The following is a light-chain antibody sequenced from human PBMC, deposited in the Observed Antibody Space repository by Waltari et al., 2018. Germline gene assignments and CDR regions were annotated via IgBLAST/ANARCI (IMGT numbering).Light chain of an antibody. Sequence: QSVLTQSPSASGTPGQRVTISCSGSSSNIGDNVVNWYQPLPGQAPKLLIYRNDERPSGVPDRFSASKSGTSASLAISGLQSEDEADYYCATWDDRMNGHWVFGGGTKVTVL. J-gene: IGLJ3*02. CDR2: RND. CDR3: ATWDDRMNGHWV. V-gene: IGLV1-44*01. CDR1: SSNIGDNV.